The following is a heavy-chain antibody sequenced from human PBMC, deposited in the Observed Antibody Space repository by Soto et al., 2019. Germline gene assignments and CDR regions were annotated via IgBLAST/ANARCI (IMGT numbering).Heavy chain of an antibody. Sequence: GGSLRLSCAASGFTFSSYGMHWVRQAPGKGLEWGAVISYDGSNKYYADSVKGRFTISRDNSKNTLYLQMNSLRAEDTAVYYYGAGNQDIVVHFVYRGERILVTVCS. CDR1: GFTFSSYG. CDR2: ISYDGSNK. J-gene: IGHJ4*02. CDR3: GAGNQDIVVHFVY. V-gene: IGHV3-30*03. D-gene: IGHD2-15*01.